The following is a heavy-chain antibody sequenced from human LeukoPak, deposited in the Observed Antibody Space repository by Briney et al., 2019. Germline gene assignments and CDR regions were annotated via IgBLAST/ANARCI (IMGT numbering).Heavy chain of an antibody. Sequence: GGSLGLSCAASGFTFSSYAMHWVRQAPGEGLEWVAVISYDGSNKYYADSVKGRFTISRDNSKNTLYLQMNSLRAEDTAVYYCARDAGHYYDSSGYPNNWFDPWGQGTLVTVSS. CDR3: ARDAGHYYDSSGYPNNWFDP. V-gene: IGHV3-30-3*01. D-gene: IGHD3-22*01. CDR1: GFTFSSYA. J-gene: IGHJ5*02. CDR2: ISYDGSNK.